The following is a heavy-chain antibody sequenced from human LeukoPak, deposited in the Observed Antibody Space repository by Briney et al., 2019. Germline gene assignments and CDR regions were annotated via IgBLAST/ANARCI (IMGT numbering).Heavy chain of an antibody. V-gene: IGHV3-66*01. Sequence: GGSLRLSCAASGFTVSSNYMSWVRQAPGKGLQWVSVIYIGGDTYYADSVKGRFTISRDSSKNTLYLQMNSLRAEDTAVYYCARDVNWSDPWGQGTLVTVSS. CDR2: IYIGGDT. J-gene: IGHJ5*02. CDR3: ARDVNWSDP. CDR1: GFTVSSNY.